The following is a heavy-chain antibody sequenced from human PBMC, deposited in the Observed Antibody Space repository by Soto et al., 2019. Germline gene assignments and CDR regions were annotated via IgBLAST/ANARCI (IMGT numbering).Heavy chain of an antibody. D-gene: IGHD4-17*01. Sequence: LSLTCTVSGGSISSGGYYWSWIRQHPGKGLEWIGYIYYSGSTYYNPSLKSRVTISVDTSKNQFSLKLSSVTAADTAVYYCARETTTVTRYYYDGMDVWGQGTTVTVSS. CDR3: ARETTTVTRYYYDGMDV. J-gene: IGHJ6*02. CDR2: IYYSGST. V-gene: IGHV4-31*03. CDR1: GGSISSGGYY.